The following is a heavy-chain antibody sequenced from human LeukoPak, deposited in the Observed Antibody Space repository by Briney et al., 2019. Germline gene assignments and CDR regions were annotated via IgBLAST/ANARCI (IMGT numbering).Heavy chain of an antibody. CDR1: GFTFSSYS. Sequence: PGGSLRLSCAASGFTFSSYSMNWVRQAPGKGLEWVSVIYSGGSTYYADSVKGRFTISRDNSKNTLYLQMNSLRAEDTAVYYCAKGVAARPSGVDIWGQGTMVTVSS. CDR3: AKGVAARPSGVDI. CDR2: IYSGGST. J-gene: IGHJ3*02. D-gene: IGHD6-6*01. V-gene: IGHV3-53*01.